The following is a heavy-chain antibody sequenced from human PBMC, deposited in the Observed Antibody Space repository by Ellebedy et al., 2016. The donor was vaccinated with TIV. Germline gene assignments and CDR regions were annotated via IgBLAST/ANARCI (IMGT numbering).Heavy chain of an antibody. V-gene: IGHV1-18*04. D-gene: IGHD3-10*01. CDR2: ISAYNGNT. Sequence: AASVKVSCKASGYTFTSYGISWVRQAPGQGLEWMGWISAYNGNTNYAQKLQGRVTMTTDTSTSTAYMELRSLRSDDTAVYYCARGILWFGELFHLDYWGQGTLVTVSS. CDR3: ARGILWFGELFHLDY. J-gene: IGHJ4*02. CDR1: GYTFTSYG.